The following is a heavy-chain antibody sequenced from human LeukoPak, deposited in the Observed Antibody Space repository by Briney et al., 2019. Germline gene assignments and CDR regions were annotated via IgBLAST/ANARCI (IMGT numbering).Heavy chain of an antibody. J-gene: IGHJ3*02. CDR3: AKGPPYSSWWLPAFDI. D-gene: IGHD5-12*01. CDR1: GFTFSSYA. V-gene: IGHV3-23*01. CDR2: ISGSGGST. Sequence: PGGSLRLSCAASGFTFSSYAMSWVRQAPGQGLEWVSAISGSGGSTYYADSVKGRFTISRDNSKNTLYLQMNSLRAEDTAVYYCAKGPPYSSWWLPAFDIWGQGTMVTVSS.